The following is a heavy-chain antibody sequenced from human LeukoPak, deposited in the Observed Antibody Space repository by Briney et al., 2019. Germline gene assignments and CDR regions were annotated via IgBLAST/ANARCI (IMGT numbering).Heavy chain of an antibody. Sequence: PGGSLRLSCAASGFTFSGYEMNWVRQAPGKGLEWVSCISTSGSTIYYADSVKGRFTISRDNARNSLYLQMNSLRAEDTAIYYCARDGPGYGFDYWGQGTLVTVSS. V-gene: IGHV3-48*03. CDR2: ISTSGSTI. CDR1: GFTFSGYE. CDR3: ARDGPGYGFDY. D-gene: IGHD5-18*01. J-gene: IGHJ4*02.